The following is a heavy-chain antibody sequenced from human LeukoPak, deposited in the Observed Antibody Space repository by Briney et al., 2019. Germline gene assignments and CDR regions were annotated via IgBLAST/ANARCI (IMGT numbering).Heavy chain of an antibody. V-gene: IGHV3-21*01. CDR3: ARDGPSPGDYLAFDI. J-gene: IGHJ3*02. CDR2: ISSSSSYI. D-gene: IGHD4-17*01. CDR1: GFTFSSYS. Sequence: GGSLRLSCAASGFTFSSYSMNWVRQAPGKGLEWVSSISSSSSYIYYADSVKGRFTISRDNAKNSLYLQMNSLRAEDTAVYYCARDGPSPGDYLAFDIWGQGTMVTVSS.